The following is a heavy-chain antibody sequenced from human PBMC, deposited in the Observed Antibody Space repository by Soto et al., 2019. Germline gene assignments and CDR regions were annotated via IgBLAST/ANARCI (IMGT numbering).Heavy chain of an antibody. J-gene: IGHJ3*02. CDR1: GYTFTNYG. V-gene: IGHV1-18*01. D-gene: IGHD2-15*01. CDR2: ISPYNGTT. CDR3: ARDIYGGNCCDAFDI. Sequence: QAQLAQSGAEVKKPGASVNISCKASGYTFTNYGFIWVRQAPGHGLEWVGWISPYNGTTEYAQKFQGRVTMTRDKPTSTAYMELRSLRSDDTAVYYCARDIYGGNCCDAFDIWGQGTMVTVSS.